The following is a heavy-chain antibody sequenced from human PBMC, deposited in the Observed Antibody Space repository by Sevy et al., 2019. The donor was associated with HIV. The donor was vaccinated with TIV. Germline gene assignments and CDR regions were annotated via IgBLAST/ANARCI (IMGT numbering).Heavy chain of an antibody. CDR3: ARQSSWYGYYFDY. V-gene: IGHV1-2*02. J-gene: IGHJ4*02. D-gene: IGHD6-13*01. CDR1: GYTFTGYY. Sequence: ASVKVTGKASGYTFTGYYMHWVRQAPGQGLEWMGWINPNSGGTNYAQKFQGRVTMTRDTSISTAYMELSRLRSDDTAVYYCARQSSWYGYYFDYWGQGTLVTVSS. CDR2: INPNSGGT.